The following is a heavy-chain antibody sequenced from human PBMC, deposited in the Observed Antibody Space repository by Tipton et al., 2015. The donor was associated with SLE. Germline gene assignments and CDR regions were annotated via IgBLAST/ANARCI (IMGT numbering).Heavy chain of an antibody. CDR2: IDHSRST. V-gene: IGHV4-34*10. Sequence: GLVKPSETLSLTCAVYGGSFSVHYWSWSWIRQPPGKGLEWIGEIDHSRSTNYNPSLKSRVTMTRDTSTSTVYMELSSLRSEDTAVYYCARDPVLLWFGAFYGMDVWGQGTTVTVSS. D-gene: IGHD3-10*01. CDR1: GGSFSVHY. CDR3: ARDPVLLWFGAFYGMDV. J-gene: IGHJ6*02.